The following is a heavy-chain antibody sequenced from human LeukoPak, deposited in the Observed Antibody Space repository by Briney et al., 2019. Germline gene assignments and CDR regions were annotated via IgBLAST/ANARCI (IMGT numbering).Heavy chain of an antibody. CDR1: GGSISSSNW. CDR2: IYYSGST. J-gene: IGHJ4*02. D-gene: IGHD5-12*01. CDR3: ARHAGGYASSSFDY. V-gene: IGHV4-4*02. Sequence: SGTLSLTCAVSGGSISSSNWWSWVRQPPGKGLEWIGYIYYSGSTNYNPSLKSRVTISVDTSKNQFSLKLSSVTAADTAVYYCARHAGGYASSSFDYWGQGTLVTVSS.